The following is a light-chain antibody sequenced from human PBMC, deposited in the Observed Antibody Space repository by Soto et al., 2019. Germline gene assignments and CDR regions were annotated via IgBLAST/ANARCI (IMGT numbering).Light chain of an antibody. CDR3: SSYTSSSTAV. CDR2: EVS. Sequence: QSALTQPPSASGSPGQSVTISCAGSSSDIGLYNYVSWYQHHPGKAPKLMIYEVSNRPSGVSNRFSGSKSGNTASLTISGLQAEDEADYYCSSYTSSSTAVFGGGTQLTVL. CDR1: SSDIGLYNY. J-gene: IGLJ7*01. V-gene: IGLV2-14*01.